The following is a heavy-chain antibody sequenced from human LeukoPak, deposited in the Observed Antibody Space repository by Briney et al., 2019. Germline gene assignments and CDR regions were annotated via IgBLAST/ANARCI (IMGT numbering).Heavy chain of an antibody. CDR1: GFTFSSYS. CDR3: AKDLSGSYDS. Sequence: PGGSLRLSCAASGFTFSSYSMNWVRQAPGKGLEWVSALSANGGTTYYADSVKGRFTISRDNSKNTLYLQMRSLRVEDTAVYYRAKDLSGSYDSWGQGTLVTVSS. D-gene: IGHD1-26*01. V-gene: IGHV3-23*01. J-gene: IGHJ5*01. CDR2: LSANGGTT.